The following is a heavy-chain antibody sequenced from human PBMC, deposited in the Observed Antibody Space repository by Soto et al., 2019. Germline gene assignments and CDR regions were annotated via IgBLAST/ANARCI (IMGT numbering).Heavy chain of an antibody. D-gene: IGHD2-15*01. CDR1: GFTFTDYY. CDR3: AKGDCSGGSCYFSAFDI. CDR2: ISSSGRTI. V-gene: IGHV3-11*04. Sequence: GGSLRLSCAASGFTFTDYYMSWIRQAPGKGLEWVSYISSSGRTIYYADSVKGRFTISRDNAKNTLFLQMNSLRAEDTAVYFCAKGDCSGGSCYFSAFDIWGQGTMVTVSS. J-gene: IGHJ3*02.